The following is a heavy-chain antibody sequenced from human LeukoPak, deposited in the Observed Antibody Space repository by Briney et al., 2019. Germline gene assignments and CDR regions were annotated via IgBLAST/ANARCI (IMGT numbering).Heavy chain of an antibody. V-gene: IGHV4-39*07. CDR3: ARVFDS. J-gene: IGHJ4*02. Sequence: PSGTLSLTCTVSGGSVSTGDYYWDWIHQSPVKGLEWIGDVFYTGKTNYNPSLRGRATISIDTSKNQFSLKLTYVTAADSAVYYCARVFDSWGQGTLVTVSS. CDR1: GGSVSTGDYY. CDR2: VFYTGKT.